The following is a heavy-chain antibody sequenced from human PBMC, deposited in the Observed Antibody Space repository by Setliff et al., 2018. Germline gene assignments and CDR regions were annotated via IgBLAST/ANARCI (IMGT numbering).Heavy chain of an antibody. CDR1: GFTFSGYS. V-gene: IGHV4-34*10. CDR3: ARDLGHGGDSDY. CDR2: IVHTGSI. J-gene: IGHJ4*02. D-gene: IGHD2-21*02. Sequence: GSLRLSWEASGFTFSGYSMNWVRQAPGKGLEWVGKIVHTGSINYNPSLKSRLTISRDTSKNQVSLKLNSVTATDTAVYSCARDLGHGGDSDYWGQGILVTVSS.